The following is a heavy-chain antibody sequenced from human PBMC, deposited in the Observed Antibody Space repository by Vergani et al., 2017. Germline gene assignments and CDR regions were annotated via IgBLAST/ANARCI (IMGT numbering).Heavy chain of an antibody. V-gene: IGHV5-51*03. J-gene: IGHJ4*02. CDR1: GYSFTSYW. CDR3: AMPTRRGVDFWSGPTRHFDY. CDR2: IYPGDSDT. Sequence: EVQLIQSGTEVRKPGESLKISCKGSGYSFTSYWIGWVRQMPGKGLEWMGNIYPGDSDTRYSPSFQGQVTISADKSIRTAYLQWSSLKASDTAMYYCAMPTRRGVDFWSGPTRHFDYCSQPTLVTLSS. D-gene: IGHD3-3*01.